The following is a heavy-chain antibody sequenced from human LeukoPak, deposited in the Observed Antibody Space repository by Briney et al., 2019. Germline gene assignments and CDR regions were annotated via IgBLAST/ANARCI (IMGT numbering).Heavy chain of an antibody. CDR1: GYTFTGYY. Sequence: ASVKVSCKASGYTFTGYYMHWVRQAPGQGLEWMGWINPNSGGTNYAQKFQGRVTMTRDTSISTAYMELSRLRSDDTAVYYCAREGAIVSSPRFDYWGQGTLVTVSS. CDR2: INPNSGGT. V-gene: IGHV1-2*02. D-gene: IGHD5/OR15-5a*01. CDR3: AREGAIVSSPRFDY. J-gene: IGHJ4*02.